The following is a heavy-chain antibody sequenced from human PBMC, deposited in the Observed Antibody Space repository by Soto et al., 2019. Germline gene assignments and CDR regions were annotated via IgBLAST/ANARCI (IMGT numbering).Heavy chain of an antibody. V-gene: IGHV4-31*03. CDR1: GGSISSGGYY. D-gene: IGHD1-7*01. J-gene: IGHJ6*02. CDR2: IYYSGST. CDR3: ARSTGTSYYYYYGMDV. Sequence: QVQLQESGPGLVKPSQTLSLTCTVSGGSISSGGYYWSWIRQHPGKGLEWIGYIYYSGSTYYNPSLKRRVTISVDTSKNQFSLKLSSVTAADTAVYYCARSTGTSYYYYYGMDVWGQGTTVTVSS.